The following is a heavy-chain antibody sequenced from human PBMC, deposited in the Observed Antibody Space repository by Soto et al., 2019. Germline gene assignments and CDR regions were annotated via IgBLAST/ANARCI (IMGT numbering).Heavy chain of an antibody. Sequence: GASVKVSCKASGYPFSSYHMHWVRQAPGQGLEWMGIINPSGGSTTYAQTFQGRVTVTRDASTSTVYMEMSGLRSDDTAVYYCARDGGDYGDCEYWGHGTLVTVSS. CDR1: GYPFSSYH. J-gene: IGHJ4*01. CDR2: INPSGGST. V-gene: IGHV1-46*03. D-gene: IGHD4-17*01. CDR3: ARDGGDYGDCEY.